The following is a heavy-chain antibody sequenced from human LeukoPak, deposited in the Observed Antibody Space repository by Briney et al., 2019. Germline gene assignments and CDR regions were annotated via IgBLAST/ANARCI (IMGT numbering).Heavy chain of an antibody. J-gene: IGHJ4*02. Sequence: SETLSLTCTVSGGSVSNASYYWSWIRHPPGKGLEWIGYIYYGGSTDYNPSLKSRVTISKDTSTTQFSLRLSSVTSAATAVYYCARARLDSSSRFDSWGQGTLVTVSS. V-gene: IGHV4-61*01. CDR3: ARARLDSSSRFDS. CDR2: IYYGGST. D-gene: IGHD3-22*01. CDR1: GGSVSNASYY.